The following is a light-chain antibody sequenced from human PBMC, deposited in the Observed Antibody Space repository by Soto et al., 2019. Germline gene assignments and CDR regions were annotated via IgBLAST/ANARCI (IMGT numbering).Light chain of an antibody. V-gene: IGKV3-15*01. J-gene: IGKJ1*01. CDR2: GAA. CDR3: QQYNNWPGT. CDR1: QNIHTN. Sequence: EIVMTQSPATLSVSPGERATLSCRAGQNIHTNLAWYQQKPGQAPRLLIYGAATRAAGIPARFSGRGSGTEFTLTISSLQSEDFGVYYCQQYNNWPGTFGQGTKVDIK.